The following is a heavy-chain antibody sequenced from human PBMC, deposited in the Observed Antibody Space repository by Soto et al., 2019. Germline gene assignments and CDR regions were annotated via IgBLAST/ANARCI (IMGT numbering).Heavy chain of an antibody. CDR2: INTDGSDV. CDR3: ARGNIAVAVRGLFDY. V-gene: IGHV3-74*03. CDR1: ELTFSTSW. Sequence: EVQLVESGGGLVQPGGSLRLSCIASELTFSTSWMHWVRQAPGKGPVWISRINTDGSDVTYADSVKGRFAVSGDNAKNTLYLQMNSLRVEDTAVYFCARGNIAVAVRGLFDYWGQGTLVTVSS. J-gene: IGHJ4*02. D-gene: IGHD6-19*01.